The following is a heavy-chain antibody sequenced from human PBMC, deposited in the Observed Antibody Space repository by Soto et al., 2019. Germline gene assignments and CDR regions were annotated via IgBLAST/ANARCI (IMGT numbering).Heavy chain of an antibody. Sequence: HTRTVVWGHSSDRSYRRVMKNQTPGKGLEWIGSIYYSGSTYYNPSLKSRVTISVDTSKNQFSLKLSSVTAADTAVYYCARLVVSVSYYSGPFDYWVQGTLVTVSP. J-gene: IGHJ4*02. CDR1: WGHSSDRSYR. V-gene: IGHV4-39*01. CDR3: ARLVVSVSYYSGPFDY. D-gene: IGHD3-10*01. CDR2: IYYSGST.